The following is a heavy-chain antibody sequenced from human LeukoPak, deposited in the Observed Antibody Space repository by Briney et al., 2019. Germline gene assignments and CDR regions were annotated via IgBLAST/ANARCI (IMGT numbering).Heavy chain of an antibody. J-gene: IGHJ6*03. D-gene: IGHD3-10*01. CDR1: GYTFTGYY. Sequence: ASVKVSCKASGYTFTGYYMHWVRQAPGQGLEWMGWINPNSGGTNYAQKFQGRVTMTGDTSISTAYMELSRLRSDDTAVYYCARDRAYGSGSYYTAYYYYYYMDVWGKGTTVTVSS. CDR3: ARDRAYGSGSYYTAYYYYYYMDV. V-gene: IGHV1-2*02. CDR2: INPNSGGT.